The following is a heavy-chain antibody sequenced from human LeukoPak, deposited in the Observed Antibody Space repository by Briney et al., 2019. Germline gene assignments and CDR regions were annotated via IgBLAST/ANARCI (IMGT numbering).Heavy chain of an antibody. J-gene: IGHJ4*02. CDR3: ARAQGIAAAGTPGY. D-gene: IGHD6-13*01. CDR2: ISAYNGNT. V-gene: IGHV1-18*01. CDR1: GYTFTSYG. Sequence: GASVKVSCKASGYTFTSYGISWVRQAPGQGLEWMGWISAYNGNTNYAQKLQGRVTMTTDTSTSTVYMELSSLRSEDTAVYYCARAQGIAAAGTPGYWGQGTLVTVSS.